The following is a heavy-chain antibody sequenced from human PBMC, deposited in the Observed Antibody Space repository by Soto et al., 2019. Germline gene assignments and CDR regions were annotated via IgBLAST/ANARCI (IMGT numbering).Heavy chain of an antibody. CDR1: GYTFTSYY. D-gene: IGHD3-22*01. V-gene: IGHV1-46*01. CDR3: AREPHPNYYDSSGYSPPFY. CDR2: INPSGGST. J-gene: IGHJ4*02. Sequence: ASVKVSCQASGYTFTSYYMHWVRQAPGQGLEWMGIINPSGGSTSYAQKFQGRVTMTRDTSTSTVYMELSSLRSEDTAVYYCAREPHPNYYDSSGYSPPFYWGQGTLVTVSS.